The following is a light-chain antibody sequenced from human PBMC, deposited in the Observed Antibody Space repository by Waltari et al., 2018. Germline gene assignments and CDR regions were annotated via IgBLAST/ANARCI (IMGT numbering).Light chain of an antibody. CDR1: QSIYSN. CDR2: DAS. CDR3: QQYNVWPPIT. Sequence: ILMTQSPVTLSVSPVERATLSCRASQSIYSNLAWYQQRPGQPPRLLIFDASTRASGIPARFSGSGSGTEFTLTIRTLQSEDSAVYYCQQYNVWPPITFGQGTRLEIK. V-gene: IGKV3D-15*01. J-gene: IGKJ5*01.